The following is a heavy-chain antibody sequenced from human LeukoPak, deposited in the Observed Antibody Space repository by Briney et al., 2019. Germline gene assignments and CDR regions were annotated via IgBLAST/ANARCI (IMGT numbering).Heavy chain of an antibody. D-gene: IGHD5-24*01. Sequence: GGSLRLSCAPSGFTFSSYGMHWVRQAPGKGLEWVAFIRYDGNNKYYADSVKGRFTISRDNSKTTLYLQMNSLRAEDTAVYYCAKDSGVGMATTFSILDIWGQGTMVTVSS. CDR1: GFTFSSYG. CDR2: IRYDGNNK. V-gene: IGHV3-30*02. J-gene: IGHJ3*02. CDR3: AKDSGVGMATTFSILDI.